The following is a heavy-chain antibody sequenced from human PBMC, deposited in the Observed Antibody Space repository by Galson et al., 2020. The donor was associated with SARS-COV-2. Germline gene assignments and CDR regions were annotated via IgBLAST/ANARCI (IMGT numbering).Heavy chain of an antibody. CDR1: GGSVSSGSYY. D-gene: IGHD2-15*01. CDR2: IYYSGST. V-gene: IGHV4-61*01. CDR3: ARAGDCSGGSCLFDY. J-gene: IGHJ4*02. Sequence: SETLSLTCTVSGGSVSSGSYYWSWIRQPPGKGLEWIGYIYYSGSTNYNPSLKSRVTISVDTSKNQFSLKLSSVTAADTAVYYCARAGDCSGGSCLFDYWGQGTLVTVSS.